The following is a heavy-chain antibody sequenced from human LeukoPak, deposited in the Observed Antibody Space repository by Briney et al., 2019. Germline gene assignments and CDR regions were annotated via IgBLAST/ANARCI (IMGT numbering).Heavy chain of an antibody. D-gene: IGHD3-10*01. Sequence: GGSLRLSCAASGFTFSSYGMHWVRQAPGQGLEWMGWINPNSGGTNYAQKFQGWVTMTRDTSISTAYMELSRLRSDDTAVYYCAILWFGESTLDPWGQGTLVTVSS. CDR3: AILWFGESTLDP. J-gene: IGHJ5*02. CDR2: INPNSGGT. CDR1: GFTFSSYG. V-gene: IGHV1-2*04.